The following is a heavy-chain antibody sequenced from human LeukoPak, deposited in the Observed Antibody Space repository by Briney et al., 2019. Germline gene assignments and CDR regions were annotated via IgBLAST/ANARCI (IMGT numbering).Heavy chain of an antibody. D-gene: IGHD3-22*01. CDR1: GDSVPSNRYA. Sequence: SQTLSLTCVISGDSVPSNRYAWKCIRQSPSRGLEWLGRTYYRSRWYNDYALAVKSRIIINQDTSKNQFSLQLNSVTAEDTAVYYCARDNPVITMVNTMIVVVITPKYAFDIWGQGTMVTVSS. J-gene: IGHJ3*02. V-gene: IGHV6-1*01. CDR2: TYYRSRWYN. CDR3: ARDNPVITMVNTMIVVVITPKYAFDI.